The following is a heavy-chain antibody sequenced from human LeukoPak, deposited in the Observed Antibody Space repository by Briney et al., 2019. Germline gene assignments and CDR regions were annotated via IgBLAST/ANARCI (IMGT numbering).Heavy chain of an antibody. J-gene: IGHJ1*01. V-gene: IGHV1-18*01. CDR2: ISAYNGNT. Sequence: ASVKVSCKASGYTFTSYGISWVRQAPEQGLEWMGWISAYNGNTNYAQKLQGRVTMTTDTSTGTAYMELRSLRSDDTAVYYCARGRDAGSSLQHWGQGTLVTVSS. CDR1: GYTFTSYG. CDR3: ARGRDAGSSLQH. D-gene: IGHD2-8*01.